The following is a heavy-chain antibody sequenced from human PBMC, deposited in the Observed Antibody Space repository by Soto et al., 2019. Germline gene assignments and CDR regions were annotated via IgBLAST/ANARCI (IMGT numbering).Heavy chain of an antibody. CDR3: ARDAYGSGSNRADY. V-gene: IGHV3-33*01. CDR2: IWYDGSNK. J-gene: IGHJ4*02. Sequence: QVQLVESGGGVVQPGRSLRLSCAASGFTFSSYGMHWVRQAPGKGLEWVAVIWYDGSNKYYADSVKGRFTISRDNSKNRLYRQMNSLRAEDTAVYYCARDAYGSGSNRADYWGQGTLVTVSS. CDR1: GFTFSSYG. D-gene: IGHD3-10*01.